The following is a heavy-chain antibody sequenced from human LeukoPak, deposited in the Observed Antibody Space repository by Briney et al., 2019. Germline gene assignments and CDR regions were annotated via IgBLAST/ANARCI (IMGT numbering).Heavy chain of an antibody. Sequence: GGSLRLSCSASGFTFSSFAMNWVRQAPGKGLEWVSIISGYGDTTYYADSVKGRFTISRDNSKNTLYLQMNSLRAEDTAVYYCARRAGGYSHPYDYWGQGILVTVSS. D-gene: IGHD4-23*01. CDR3: ARRAGGYSHPYDY. CDR2: ISGYGDTT. V-gene: IGHV3-23*01. J-gene: IGHJ4*02. CDR1: GFTFSSFA.